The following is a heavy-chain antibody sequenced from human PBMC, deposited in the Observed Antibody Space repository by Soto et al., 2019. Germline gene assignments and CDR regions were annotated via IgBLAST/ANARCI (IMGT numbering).Heavy chain of an antibody. Sequence: GGSLRLSCAASGFTFSSYGMHWVRQAPGKGLEWVSLMWHDGSKKWYGDAVKGRFTISRDTSKSTLFLQMNSLRVEDTAVYYCARDGQGPTGGMDVWGQGTTVTVSS. CDR1: GFTFSSYG. J-gene: IGHJ6*02. CDR3: ARDGQGPTGGMDV. V-gene: IGHV3-33*01. CDR2: MWHDGSKK.